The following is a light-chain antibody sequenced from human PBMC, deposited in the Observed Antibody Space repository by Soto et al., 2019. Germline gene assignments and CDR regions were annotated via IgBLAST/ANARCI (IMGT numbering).Light chain of an antibody. V-gene: IGKV1-5*01. J-gene: IGKJ1*01. CDR2: DAS. CDR3: QHYNSYRT. Sequence: EIQMTQSPSTLSASVGDRVTLTCRASQSISSWLAWYQQKPGKAPKLLIYDASSFESGVPSRFSGSGSGTEFTLTIISLQPDDFATYYCQHYNSYRTFGQGTKVEIK. CDR1: QSISSW.